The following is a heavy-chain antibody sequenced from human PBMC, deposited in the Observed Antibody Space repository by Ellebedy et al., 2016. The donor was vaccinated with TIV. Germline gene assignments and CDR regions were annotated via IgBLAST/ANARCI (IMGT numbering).Heavy chain of an antibody. CDR2: INQDGSRI. CDR3: VRDGAYGDYSPGYYGMDV. Sequence: GGSLRLSCAASGFTFNSYWMSWVRQAPGKGLEWVANINQDGSRISYVDSVKGRFTISRDNAKNSVYLRMNTLRVEDTAVYHCVRDGAYGDYSPGYYGMDVWGQGTTVTVSS. D-gene: IGHD3-22*01. CDR1: GFTFNSYW. J-gene: IGHJ6*02. V-gene: IGHV3-7*03.